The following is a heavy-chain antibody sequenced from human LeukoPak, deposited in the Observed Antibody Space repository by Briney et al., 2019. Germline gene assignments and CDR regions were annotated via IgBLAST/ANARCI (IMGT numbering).Heavy chain of an antibody. Sequence: SETLSLTCTVSGGSIGGFYWSWIRQPAGEGLEWIGRIYSSGSTNYNPSLKSRVTMSVDMSKNQFSLRLSSVTAADTAVYYCARLSYPFDYWGQGTLVTVSS. CDR2: IYSSGST. J-gene: IGHJ4*02. CDR1: GGSIGGFY. CDR3: ARLSYPFDY. V-gene: IGHV4-4*07. D-gene: IGHD1-26*01.